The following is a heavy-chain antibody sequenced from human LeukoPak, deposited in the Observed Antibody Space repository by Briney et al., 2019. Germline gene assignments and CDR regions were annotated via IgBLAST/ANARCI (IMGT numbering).Heavy chain of an antibody. D-gene: IGHD3-22*01. CDR3: ARDGLVMSGHYYESPPHYYFDY. V-gene: IGHV3-30-3*01. Sequence: PGRSLRLSCAASGFTFSSYAMHWVRQAPGKGLEWVAVISYDGSNKYYADSVKGRFTISRDNSKNTLYLQMNSLRAEDTAVYYCARDGLVMSGHYYESPPHYYFDYWGQGTLVTVSS. CDR2: ISYDGSNK. CDR1: GFTFSSYA. J-gene: IGHJ4*02.